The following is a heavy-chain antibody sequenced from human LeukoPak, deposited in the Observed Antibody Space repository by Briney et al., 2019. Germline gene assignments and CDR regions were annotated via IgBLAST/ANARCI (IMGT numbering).Heavy chain of an antibody. V-gene: IGHV3-48*01. CDR1: GFSFRDFG. CDR3: ARGYSTSSYSHYYYYMDV. J-gene: IGHJ6*03. Sequence: GGSLRLSCAASGFSFRDFGMNWVRQAPGKGLQWLSYISSGGSTLFYADSVKGRFTISRDNVNNSLYLQMNSLGVDDMGVYYCARGYSTSSYSHYYYYMDVWGKGTTVAVSS. CDR2: ISSGGSTL. D-gene: IGHD6-6*01.